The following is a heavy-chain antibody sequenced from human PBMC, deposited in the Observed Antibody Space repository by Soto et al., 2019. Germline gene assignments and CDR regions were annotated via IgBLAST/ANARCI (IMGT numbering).Heavy chain of an antibody. D-gene: IGHD2-15*01. J-gene: IGHJ6*02. CDR1: GFTFSNYA. V-gene: IGHV3-23*01. CDR3: AKDPVVVAATDYYYYGMDV. Sequence: EVQLLESGGGLVQLGGSLRLSCTASGFTFSNYAMSWVRQAPGKGLEWVSAISGSGGSTYYADSVKGRFTISRDNSKNTLYLQMNSLRAEDTAVYYCAKDPVVVAATDYYYYGMDVWGQGTTVTVSS. CDR2: ISGSGGST.